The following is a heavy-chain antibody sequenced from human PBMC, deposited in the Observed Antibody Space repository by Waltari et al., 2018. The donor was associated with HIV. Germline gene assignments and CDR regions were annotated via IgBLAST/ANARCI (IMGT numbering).Heavy chain of an antibody. J-gene: IGHJ3*02. Sequence: QVQLQESGPGLVKPSQTLSLTCRVSGGSISSGGHSWNWVRQPPGKGREWIGSISQTGTTYYNPSVKSRVTILVDRSKNQLSLRLTSMTAADTAVFYCARGTRFSVNYGEMKDAFDIWGQGTMVSVSS. CDR3: ARGTRFSVNYGEMKDAFDI. V-gene: IGHV4-30-2*01. D-gene: IGHD1-26*01. CDR1: GGSISSGGHS. CDR2: ISQTGTT.